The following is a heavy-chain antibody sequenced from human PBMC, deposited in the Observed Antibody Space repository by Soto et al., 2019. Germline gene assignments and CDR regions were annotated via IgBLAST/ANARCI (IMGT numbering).Heavy chain of an antibody. CDR1: GYTFTXYA. J-gene: IGHJ4*02. Sequence: KVSCKASGYTFTXYAMHWVRQAPGQRLEWMGWINAGNGNTKYSQKFQGRVTITRDTSASTAYMEPSSLRSEDTAVYYCARGLNGYLHYFDYWGQGTPVTVSS. V-gene: IGHV1-3*01. D-gene: IGHD5-18*01. CDR2: INAGNGNT. CDR3: ARGLNGYLHYFDY.